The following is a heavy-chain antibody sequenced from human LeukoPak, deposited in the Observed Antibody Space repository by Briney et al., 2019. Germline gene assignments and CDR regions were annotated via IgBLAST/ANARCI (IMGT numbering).Heavy chain of an antibody. D-gene: IGHD1-7*01. CDR2: ISTNTGNP. V-gene: IGHV7-4-1*02. Sequence: GASVKVSCKASGYIFSIHAMIWVRQAPGQGLELMGWISTNTGNPTYAQGFTGRFVFSLDTSVSTAYLQIRSLRAEDTAVYFCARDYTLTLGTTSYFQHWGQGTLVTVSS. CDR3: ARDYTLTLGTTSYFQH. CDR1: GYIFSIHA. J-gene: IGHJ1*01.